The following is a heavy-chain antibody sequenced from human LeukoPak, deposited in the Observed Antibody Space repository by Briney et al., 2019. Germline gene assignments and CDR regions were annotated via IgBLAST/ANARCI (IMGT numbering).Heavy chain of an antibody. J-gene: IGHJ4*02. CDR2: ISGYNGNT. V-gene: IGHV1-18*01. CDR1: GYTFTNYG. Sequence: ASVKVSCKASGYTFTNYGLSWVRQAPGQGLEWMGWISGYNGNTKYVQKLQGRVTMTRDTSTTTAYMELRSLRSDDTAVYYCARDRRGIAVAGTCFFDYWGQGTLVTVSS. D-gene: IGHD6-19*01. CDR3: ARDRRGIAVAGTCFFDY.